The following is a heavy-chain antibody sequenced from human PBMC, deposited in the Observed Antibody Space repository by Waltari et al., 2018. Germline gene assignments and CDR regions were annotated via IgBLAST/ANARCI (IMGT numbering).Heavy chain of an antibody. CDR1: GGSFSGYY. V-gene: IGHV4-34*01. Sequence: QVQLQQWGAGLLKPSETLSLTCAVYGGSFSGYYWSWIRQPPGKGLEWIGEINHSGSTNYNPSLKSRVTISVDTSKNQFSPKLSSVTAADTAVYYCARERAGWYNAFDIWGQGTMVTVSS. CDR3: ARERAGWYNAFDI. D-gene: IGHD6-19*01. J-gene: IGHJ3*02. CDR2: INHSGST.